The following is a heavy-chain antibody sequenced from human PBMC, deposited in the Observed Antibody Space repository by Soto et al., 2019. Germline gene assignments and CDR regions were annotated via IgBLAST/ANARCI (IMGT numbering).Heavy chain of an antibody. CDR2: ITRSGNT. CDR1: GGSFSGHY. J-gene: IGHJ5*02. Sequence: SETLSLTCAVYGGSFSGHYWTWIRQPPGKGLEWVGEITRSGNTNYNPSLKSRVTISVDTSKNQFSLKLSSVTAADTAVYYCARAGGDRGSRWYLNWFDPWGQGTLVTVSS. D-gene: IGHD6-13*01. CDR3: ARAGGDRGSRWYLNWFDP. V-gene: IGHV4-34*01.